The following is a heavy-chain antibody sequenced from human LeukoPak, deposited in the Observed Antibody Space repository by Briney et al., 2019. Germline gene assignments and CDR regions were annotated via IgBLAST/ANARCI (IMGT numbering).Heavy chain of an antibody. Sequence: GGSLRLSCAASGFTFSIYWMTWVRQAPGKGLEWVANIRQDGSEIYYADSVKGRFTISRDNAKNSLYLQMNSLRAEDTAVYYCARDRGLAARWFRVYWGQGTLVTVSS. CDR1: GFTFSIYW. V-gene: IGHV3-7*01. CDR2: IRQDGSEI. CDR3: ARDRGLAARWFRVY. D-gene: IGHD6-6*01. J-gene: IGHJ4*02.